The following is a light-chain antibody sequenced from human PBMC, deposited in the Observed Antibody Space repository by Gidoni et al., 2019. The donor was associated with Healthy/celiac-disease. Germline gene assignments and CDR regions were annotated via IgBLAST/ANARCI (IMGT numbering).Light chain of an antibody. Sequence: SYELTQPPSVSVSPGQTASITSSGDKLGDKYACWYQQKPGQSPLLVIYQDSKRPSGIPERFSGSNSGNTATLTISGTQAMDEADYYCQAWDSSTVVFGGGTKLTVL. V-gene: IGLV3-1*01. J-gene: IGLJ2*01. CDR3: QAWDSSTVV. CDR2: QDS. CDR1: KLGDKY.